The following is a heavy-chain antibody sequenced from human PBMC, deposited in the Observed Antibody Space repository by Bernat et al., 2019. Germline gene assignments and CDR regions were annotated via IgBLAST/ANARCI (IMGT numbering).Heavy chain of an antibody. CDR2: VYYSGSA. Sequence: QVQLQESGPGLVKPSQTLSLTCTVSGASISSGGYYWSWIRQHPGKGLEWIGYVYYSGSAYYNPSLRSRVIISVDTSKNQFSLNLDSVTAADTAVYYCVRAGSEGLTTFDYWGQGTLVTVSS. J-gene: IGHJ4*02. CDR3: VRAGSEGLTTFDY. D-gene: IGHD3-3*01. V-gene: IGHV4-31*03. CDR1: GASISSGGYY.